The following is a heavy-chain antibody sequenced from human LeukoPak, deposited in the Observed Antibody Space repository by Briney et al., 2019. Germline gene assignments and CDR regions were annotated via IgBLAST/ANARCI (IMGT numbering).Heavy chain of an antibody. V-gene: IGHV3-23*01. CDR3: AKDRSSTNDICHGDFDY. CDR1: GFTFSSYA. D-gene: IGHD2-8*01. J-gene: IGHJ4*02. Sequence: GGSLRLSCGASGFTFSSYAVSWVRQSPGKGLDGVSSISGRGGRTYSAGSVKGRFTISRHHSKNTLHPPINSLSAEPPALSYCAKDRSSTNDICHGDFDYWGQGTLVTVSS. CDR2: ISGRGGRT.